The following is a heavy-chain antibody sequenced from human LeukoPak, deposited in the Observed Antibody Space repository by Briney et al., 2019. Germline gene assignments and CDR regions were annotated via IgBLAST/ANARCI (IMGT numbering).Heavy chain of an antibody. D-gene: IGHD3-22*01. CDR2: ISTGGRTV. J-gene: IGHJ4*02. V-gene: IGHV3-48*03. CDR3: AREGYDSSGYSLPFDY. CDR1: GFTFSDYE. Sequence: QPGGSLRLSCAASGFTFSDYEMNWVRQAPGKGLEWLSYISTGGRTVKYADSVKGRFTISRDNSKNTLYLQMNSLRAEDTAVYYCAREGYDSSGYSLPFDYWGQGTLVTVSS.